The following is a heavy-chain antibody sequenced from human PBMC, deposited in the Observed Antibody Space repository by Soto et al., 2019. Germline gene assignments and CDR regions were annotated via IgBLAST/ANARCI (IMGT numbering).Heavy chain of an antibody. CDR1: GGSISSYY. V-gene: IGHV4-59*01. CDR2: IYYSGST. D-gene: IGHD1-26*01. Sequence: KPSETLSLTCTVSGGSISSYYWSWIRQPPGKGLEWIGYIYYSGSTNYNPSLKSRVTISGDTSKNQFSLKLSSVTAADTAVYYCARGGIVGATMDAFDIWGQRTMVTVSS. J-gene: IGHJ3*02. CDR3: ARGGIVGATMDAFDI.